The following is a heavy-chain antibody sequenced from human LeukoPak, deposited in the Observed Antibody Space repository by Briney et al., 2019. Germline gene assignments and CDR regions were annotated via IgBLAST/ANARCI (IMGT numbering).Heavy chain of an antibody. D-gene: IGHD2-15*01. J-gene: IGHJ4*02. V-gene: IGHV4-34*01. CDR3: AGEKGYCSGGSCYPFDY. CDR2: INHSGST. CDR1: GGSFSGYY. Sequence: PSETLSLTCAVYGGSFSGYYWSWIRQPPGKGLEWIGEINHSGSTNYNPSLKRRVTISVDTSKNQFSLKLSSVTAADTAVYYCAGEKGYCSGGSCYPFDYWGQGTLVTVSS.